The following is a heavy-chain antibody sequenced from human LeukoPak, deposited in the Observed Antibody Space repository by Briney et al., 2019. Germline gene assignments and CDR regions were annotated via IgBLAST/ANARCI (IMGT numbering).Heavy chain of an antibody. D-gene: IGHD3-22*01. J-gene: IGHJ1*01. CDR2: INWNGGGT. Sequence: GGSLRLSCAASGFTFDDYGMSWVRQAPGTGLAWVSGINWNGGGTGYADSVKGRFTISRDNAKNSLYLQMNSLRAEDTALYYCARGPTRYYYDSSGYYYSEYFQHWGQGTLVTVSS. CDR3: ARGPTRYYYDSSGYYYSEYFQH. CDR1: GFTFDDYG. V-gene: IGHV3-20*04.